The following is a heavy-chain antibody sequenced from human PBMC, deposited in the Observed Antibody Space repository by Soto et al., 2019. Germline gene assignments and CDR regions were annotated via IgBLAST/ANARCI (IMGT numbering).Heavy chain of an antibody. CDR1: GFTFSGYA. J-gene: IGHJ6*02. V-gene: IGHV4-34*01. CDR3: ARGRKQLVLAYYDYYGMDV. CDR2: INHSGNT. Sequence: GSLRLSCAASGFTFSGYAMHWVRQAPGKGLEWIGEINHSGNTNYNPSLKSRVTISVDMSKNQFSLKLSSVTAADTAVYYCARGRKQLVLAYYDYYGMDVWGQGPTVTVSS. D-gene: IGHD6-13*01.